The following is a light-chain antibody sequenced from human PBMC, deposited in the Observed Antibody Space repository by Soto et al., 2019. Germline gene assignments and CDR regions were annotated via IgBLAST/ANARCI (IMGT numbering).Light chain of an antibody. J-gene: IGLJ1*01. V-gene: IGLV2-8*01. CDR3: KSYAGSNTYV. CDR2: EVV. Sequence: QSALTQPPSAAGSAGQSVTISCTGTKNDIGVYDFVSWYQHHPGKAPRLIIYEVVQRPSGVPDRFSGSKSGNTASLTVSGLQVADEADYFCKSYAGSNTYVFGSGTKVTVL. CDR1: KNDIGVYDF.